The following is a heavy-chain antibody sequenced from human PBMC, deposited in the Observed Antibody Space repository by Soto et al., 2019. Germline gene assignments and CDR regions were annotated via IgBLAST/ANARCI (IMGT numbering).Heavy chain of an antibody. CDR2: IYSNGNT. J-gene: IGHJ4*02. D-gene: IGHD4-17*01. Sequence: QVHLQESGPGLGKHSQTLSLTCTVSGGSISSSDYYRNWIRQPPGKGLEWFGYIYSNGNTYYDPSLKSRLTISVDTSKNQFCLKLNSVTAADTAVDYCARGLAAATVVTCYFDYWGQGTLVTVSS. CDR3: ARGLAAATVVTCYFDY. CDR1: GGSISSSDYY. V-gene: IGHV4-31*03.